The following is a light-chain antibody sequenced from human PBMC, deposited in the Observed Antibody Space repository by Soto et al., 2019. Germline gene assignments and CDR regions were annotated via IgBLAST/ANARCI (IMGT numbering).Light chain of an antibody. CDR3: QQTYRTPLT. V-gene: IGKV1-39*01. CDR1: QNIRSR. J-gene: IGKJ4*01. Sequence: DFQMTQSPSTLSASVGDRVTITCRASQNIRSRLAWFQQKPGKAPKLLIYAASSLHSGVPSRFSGSGSGTDFTLTISSLQPEDFATYSCQQTYRTPLTFGGGTKVDIK. CDR2: AAS.